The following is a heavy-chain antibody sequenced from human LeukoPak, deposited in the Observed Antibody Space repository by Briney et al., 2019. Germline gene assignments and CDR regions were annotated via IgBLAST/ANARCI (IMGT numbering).Heavy chain of an antibody. CDR2: INHSGST. CDR3: ARAPVYSSSWYSVGGHGWFDP. Sequence: SETLSLTCAVYGGSFSGYYWSWIRQPPGKGLEWIGEINHSGSTNYNPSLKSRVTISVDTSKNQFSLKLSSVTAADTAVYYCARAPVYSSSWYSVGGHGWFDPWGQGTLVTVSS. CDR1: GGSFSGYY. J-gene: IGHJ5*02. V-gene: IGHV4-34*01. D-gene: IGHD6-13*01.